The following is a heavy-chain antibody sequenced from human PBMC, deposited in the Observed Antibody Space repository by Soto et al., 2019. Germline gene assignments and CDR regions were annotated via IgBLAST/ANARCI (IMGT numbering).Heavy chain of an antibody. V-gene: IGHV1-18*01. Sequence: ASVKVSCKASAYTFTNYGISWVRQAPGQGLEWMGWISAYNGNINYAQKFRGRVTMTTDTSTSSAYLEVRSLRAEDTAVYYCARDVENGKHSYVYWGHGTLVTVSS. J-gene: IGHJ4*01. CDR1: AYTFTNYG. D-gene: IGHD1-26*01. CDR3: ARDVENGKHSYVY. CDR2: ISAYNGNI.